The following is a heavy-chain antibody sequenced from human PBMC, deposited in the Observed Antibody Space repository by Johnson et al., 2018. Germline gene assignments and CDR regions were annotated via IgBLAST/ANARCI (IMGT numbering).Heavy chain of an antibody. CDR3: AKAHAEADGLDV. Sequence: EVQLLESGGGLAQPGRSLRLTCEASGFTFDTYAMHWVRQAPGKGLEWVAGIKWNGENKGYAASVKGRLPISRDNAKNTLYLQMNSLRVEDTAFYFCAKAHAEADGLDVWGQGTTVTVSS. J-gene: IGHJ6*02. CDR1: GFTFDTYA. D-gene: IGHD2-2*01. CDR2: IKWNGENK. V-gene: IGHV3-9*01.